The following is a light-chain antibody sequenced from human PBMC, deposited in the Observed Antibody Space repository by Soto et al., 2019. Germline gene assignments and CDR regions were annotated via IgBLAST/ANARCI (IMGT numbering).Light chain of an antibody. CDR2: YDD. V-gene: IGLV1-36*01. J-gene: IGLJ3*02. CDR1: NSNIGNNA. CDR3: EAWDDSLDGPV. Sequence: QSVLTQPPSVSGAPRQKVTISCSGSNSNIGNNAVNWYQQFAGKAPKLLIYYDDLLTLGVSDRFSGSKSGTSASLAISGLQSGDEATYYCEAWDDSLDGPVFGGGTKLTVL.